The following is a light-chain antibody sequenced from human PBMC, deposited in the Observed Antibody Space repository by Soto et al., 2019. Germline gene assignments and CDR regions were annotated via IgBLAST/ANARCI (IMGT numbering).Light chain of an antibody. Sequence: DIQMTQSPSSLSSSVGDRFTITCQASQDITIYLNWYQQKPGKAPKLLISDASNLETGVPSRFSGSGSGTHFAFTISSLQPEDIATYYCLQYDNVPWTFGEGTKVDIK. CDR1: QDITIY. CDR2: DAS. V-gene: IGKV1-33*01. J-gene: IGKJ1*01. CDR3: LQYDNVPWT.